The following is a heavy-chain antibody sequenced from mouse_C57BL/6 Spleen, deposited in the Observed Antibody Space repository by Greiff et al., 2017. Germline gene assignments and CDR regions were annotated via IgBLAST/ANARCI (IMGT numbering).Heavy chain of an antibody. V-gene: IGHV1-53*01. Sequence: VQLLQPGTELVKPGASVKLSCKASGYTFTSYWMHWVKQRPGQGLEWIGTINPSNGGTNYNEKFKSKVTLTVDKSSSTAYMQISSRTSEDSAVYYCASPSYYDDGVAYWGQGTLVTVSA. J-gene: IGHJ3*01. CDR2: INPSNGGT. CDR1: GYTFTSYW. CDR3: ASPSYYDDGVAY. D-gene: IGHD2-4*01.